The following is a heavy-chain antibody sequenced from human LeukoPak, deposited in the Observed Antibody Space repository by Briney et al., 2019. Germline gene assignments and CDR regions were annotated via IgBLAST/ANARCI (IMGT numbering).Heavy chain of an antibody. Sequence: PGVSLRLTCAASGFAFSTYWMNWIRQAPGKGLEWVANIKQDGSEKYYLDSVKGRFTISRDNAKNSLYLQMSSLRAEDTAVYYCAKPITITGATDGFDIWGQGAKVTVSS. D-gene: IGHD5-12*01. CDR3: AKPITITGATDGFDI. CDR2: IKQDGSEK. V-gene: IGHV3-7*01. CDR1: GFAFSTYW. J-gene: IGHJ3*02.